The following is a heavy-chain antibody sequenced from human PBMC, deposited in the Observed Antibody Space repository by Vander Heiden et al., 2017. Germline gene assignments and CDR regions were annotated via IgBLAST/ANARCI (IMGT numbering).Heavy chain of an antibody. Sequence: GLEWVSYISSSGSTIYYADSVKGRFTISRDNAKNSLYLQMNSLRAEDTAVYYCARDGGGLELRGYYYYGMDVWGQGTTVTVSS. V-gene: IGHV3-48*03. CDR2: ISSSGSTI. J-gene: IGHJ6*02. CDR3: ARDGGGLELRGYYYYGMDV. D-gene: IGHD1-26*01.